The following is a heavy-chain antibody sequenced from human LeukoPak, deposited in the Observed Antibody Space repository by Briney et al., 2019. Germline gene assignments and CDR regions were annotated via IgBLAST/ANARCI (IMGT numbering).Heavy chain of an antibody. V-gene: IGHV3-64D*06. CDR1: GFTFNSYV. J-gene: IGHJ4*02. CDR3: VKDGGYSGYETFGY. CDR2: ISSNGGST. Sequence: PGGSLRLSCSASGFTFNSYVMHWVRQAPGKGLEYVSAISSNGGSTYYADSVKGRFTISRDNSKNTLYLQMSSLRAEDTAVYYCVKDGGYSGYETFGYWGQGTLVTVSS. D-gene: IGHD5-12*01.